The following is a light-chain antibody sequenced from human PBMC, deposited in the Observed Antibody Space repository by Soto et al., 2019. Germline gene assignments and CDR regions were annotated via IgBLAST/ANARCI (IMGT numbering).Light chain of an antibody. CDR2: RNN. CDR1: TSNNGSNY. CDR3: ATWDDSLNGFYV. Sequence: QSVLTKPPSASGTPGQGVTISCSGSTSNNGSNYVYWYQQLPGTAPKLLIYRNNQRPSGVPDRFSGSKSGTSASLAISGLRSDDEADYFCATWDDSLNGFYVFGTGTKV. V-gene: IGLV1-47*01. J-gene: IGLJ1*01.